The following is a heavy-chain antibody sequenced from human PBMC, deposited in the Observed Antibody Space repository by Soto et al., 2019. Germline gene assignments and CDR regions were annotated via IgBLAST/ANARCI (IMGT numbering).Heavy chain of an antibody. V-gene: IGHV3-21*01. D-gene: IGHD2-2*01. J-gene: IGHJ4*02. Sequence: LRFCCTAIGFSFSGKRMYWVRLAAGMGLEWVSSISKSDYTYYSDSVKGRFAISRDNAKSSVSLQMNTLRVEDTAVYYCAREDSIIIPAVSDFWGQGTLVTVSS. CDR2: ISKSDYT. CDR3: AREDSIIIPAVSDF. CDR1: GFSFSGKR.